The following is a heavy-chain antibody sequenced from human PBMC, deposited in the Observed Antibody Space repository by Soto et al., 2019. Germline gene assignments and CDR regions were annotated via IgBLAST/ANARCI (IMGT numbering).Heavy chain of an antibody. CDR3: ARHPGPLLHSSDYFDY. J-gene: IGHJ4*02. Sequence: QVQLQESGPGLVKPSETLSLTCTVSGGSISSYYWSWIRQPPGKGLEWIGDIYYSGSTNYNPSLKSRVTISVDTSKNHFSLKLSSVTAADTAVYYCARHPGPLLHSSDYFDYWGQGTLVTVSS. CDR1: GGSISSYY. V-gene: IGHV4-59*08. CDR2: IYYSGST. D-gene: IGHD6-6*01.